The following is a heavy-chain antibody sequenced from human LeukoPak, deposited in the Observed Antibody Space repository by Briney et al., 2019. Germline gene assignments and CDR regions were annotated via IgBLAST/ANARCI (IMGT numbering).Heavy chain of an antibody. V-gene: IGHV1-69*13. CDR2: IIPIFYTP. Sequence: GASVKVSCKASGGTFSRYPISWVRQAPGQGLEWMGGIIPIFYTPNYAQKFQGRVTITAGESTSTAYMELSSLRSEDTAVYYCARESYYDNRAGVDAFDIWGQGTMVTVSS. CDR1: GGTFSRYP. D-gene: IGHD3-22*01. CDR3: ARESYYDNRAGVDAFDI. J-gene: IGHJ3*02.